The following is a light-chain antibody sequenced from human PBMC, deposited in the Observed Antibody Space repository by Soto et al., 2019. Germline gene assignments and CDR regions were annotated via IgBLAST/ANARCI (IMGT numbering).Light chain of an antibody. CDR2: DVS. CDR3: CSYAGSYIYV. V-gene: IGLV2-11*01. CDR1: SSDVGGSNY. Sequence: QSALTQPRSVSGSPGQSVTISCTGTSSDVGGSNYVSWYQQHPGKAPKLMIYDVSKRPSGVPDRFSGSKSGNTASLTISGLQAEDEADYYCCSYAGSYIYVFGTGTKLTVL. J-gene: IGLJ1*01.